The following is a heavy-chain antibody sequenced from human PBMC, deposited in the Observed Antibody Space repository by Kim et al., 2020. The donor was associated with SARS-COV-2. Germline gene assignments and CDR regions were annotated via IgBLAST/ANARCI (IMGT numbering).Heavy chain of an antibody. V-gene: IGHV4-39*02. CDR3: ARYASGTSYKGVAY. J-gene: IGHJ4*02. Sequence: NPPLKSRVAISADTSNNHFSLSLSSVTAADTAVYYCARYASGTSYKGVAYWGQGTLVTVSS. D-gene: IGHD3-10*01.